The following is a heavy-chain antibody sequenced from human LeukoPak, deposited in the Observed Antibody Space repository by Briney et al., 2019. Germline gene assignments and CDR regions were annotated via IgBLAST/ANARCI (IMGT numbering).Heavy chain of an antibody. CDR3: ARGDSGYYSDAFDL. CDR1: GGSISSRSSY. D-gene: IGHD3-22*01. Sequence: SETLSLTCTVSGGSISSRSSYWSWIRQPADKGPERIGRIYTSGSTNYNPSLKSRVTISLDTSKNHFSLKLNSVTAADTAVYYCARGDSGYYSDAFDLWGRGTMVTVSS. J-gene: IGHJ3*01. CDR2: IYTSGST. V-gene: IGHV4-61*02.